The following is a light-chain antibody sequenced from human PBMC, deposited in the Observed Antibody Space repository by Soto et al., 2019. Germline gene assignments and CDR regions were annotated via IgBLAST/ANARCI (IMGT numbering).Light chain of an antibody. CDR3: SSYTSTSTLGV. J-gene: IGLJ1*01. CDR1: SSDVGTYNR. Sequence: QSALTQPPSVSGSPGQSVTISCTGTSSDVGTYNRVSWYQQPPGTAPKLIIYEVSKRPSGVPDRFSGSKSGNTASLTISGLQAEDEADYYCSSYTSTSTLGVFGTGTKGTVL. V-gene: IGLV2-18*02. CDR2: EVS.